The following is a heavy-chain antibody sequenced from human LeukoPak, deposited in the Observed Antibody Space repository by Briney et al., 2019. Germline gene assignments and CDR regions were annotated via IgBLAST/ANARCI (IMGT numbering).Heavy chain of an antibody. CDR2: IIPIFGTA. Sequence: ASVKVSCKASGGTFSSYAISWVRQAPGQGLEWMGGIIPIFGTANYAQKFQGRVTITTDESTSTAYMERSSLRSEDTAVYYCATPTVEYSSSSDAFDIWGQGTMVTVSS. CDR1: GGTFSSYA. V-gene: IGHV1-69*05. J-gene: IGHJ3*02. D-gene: IGHD6-6*01. CDR3: ATPTVEYSSSSDAFDI.